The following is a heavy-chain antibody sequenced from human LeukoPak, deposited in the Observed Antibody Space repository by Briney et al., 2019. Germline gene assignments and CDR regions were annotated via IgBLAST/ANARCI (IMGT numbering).Heavy chain of an antibody. CDR1: GYTFTGYY. J-gene: IGHJ4*02. CDR2: INPNSGGT. V-gene: IGHV1-2*02. D-gene: IGHD1-1*01. CDR3: GRYNWNDGSFDY. Sequence: GASVKVSCEASGYTFTGYYMHWVRQAPGQGLEWMGWINPNSGGTNYAQKFQGRVTMTRDTSISTAYMELSRLRSDDTAVYYCGRYNWNDGSFDYWGQGTLVTVSS.